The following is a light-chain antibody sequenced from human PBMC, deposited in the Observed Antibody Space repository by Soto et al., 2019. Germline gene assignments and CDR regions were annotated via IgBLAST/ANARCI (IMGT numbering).Light chain of an antibody. V-gene: IGLV2-18*01. J-gene: IGLJ1*01. CDR2: EVS. CDR3: SLYTSSNTYV. Sequence: QSALTQPPSVSGSPGQSVTISCTGTSSDVGNYHRVSWYQQPPGTAPKLMIYEVSNRPSGVPDRFSGSKSGNTASLTISGLQAEDEADYYCSLYTSSNTYVFGTGTKVTVL. CDR1: SSDVGNYHR.